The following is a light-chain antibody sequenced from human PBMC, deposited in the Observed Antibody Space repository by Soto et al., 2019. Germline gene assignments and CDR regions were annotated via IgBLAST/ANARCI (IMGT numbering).Light chain of an antibody. V-gene: IGKV1-5*03. CDR1: RTVSNW. CDR3: QQYNSYALT. CDR2: RAS. Sequence: DIQMTPSPSTLSASVGDRVTISCRASRTVSNWLAWYQHQPGRAPRLLISRASALESGVPPRFSGSGFGTEFTLTIDSLQPDDCGTYYCQQYNSYALTFGQGTRREIK. J-gene: IGKJ5*01.